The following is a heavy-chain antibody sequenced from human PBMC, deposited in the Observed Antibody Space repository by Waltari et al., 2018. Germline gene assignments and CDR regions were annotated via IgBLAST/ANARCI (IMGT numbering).Heavy chain of an antibody. CDR2: ITPSGST. J-gene: IGHJ4*02. D-gene: IGHD6-19*01. CDR3: ASTSGWRDF. CDR1: GGSFRNYF. Sequence: QVHLQQSGAGLLKPSETLSLTCAVSGGSFRNYFWSWIRQPPGGGLEWMGDITPSGSTNYHPSLMSRVSLSIDTSTNHFSLGLTSVTAADTGVYYCASTSGWRDFWGQGSPVTVSS. V-gene: IGHV4-34*02.